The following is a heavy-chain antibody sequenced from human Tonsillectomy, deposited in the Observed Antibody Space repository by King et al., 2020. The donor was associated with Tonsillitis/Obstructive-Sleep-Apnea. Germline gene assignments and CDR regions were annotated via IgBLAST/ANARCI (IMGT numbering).Heavy chain of an antibody. J-gene: IGHJ6*03. CDR2: ISGSGGST. CDR1: GFTFSIYA. CDR3: AKDSASGGDYPSNYYYMDV. V-gene: IGHV3-23*04. Sequence: VQLVESGGGLVQPGGSLRLSCAASGFTFSIYAMTWVRQAPGKGLEWVSVISGSGGSTYYADSVKGRFTISRDNSKNTLYLQMNSLRAEDTAVYYCAKDSASGGDYPSNYYYMDVWGKGTTVTVSS. D-gene: IGHD2-21*01.